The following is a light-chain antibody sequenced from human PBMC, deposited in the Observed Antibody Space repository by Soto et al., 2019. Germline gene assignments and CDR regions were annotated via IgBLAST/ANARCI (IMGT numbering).Light chain of an antibody. CDR2: EVT. CDR1: RTDIGGYNY. CDR3: TSYTNSKAYIL. J-gene: IGLJ2*01. V-gene: IGLV2-14*01. Sequence: QSALTQPASVSGSLGQSITISCTGTRTDIGGYNYVSWYQQYPGKAPKLVICEVTSRPSGISARFSGSKSGNTASLTISGVQAEDEADYFCTSYTNSKAYILFGGGTKVTVL.